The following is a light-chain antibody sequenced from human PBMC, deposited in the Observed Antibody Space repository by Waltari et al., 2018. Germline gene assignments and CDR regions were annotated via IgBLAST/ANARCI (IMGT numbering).Light chain of an antibody. Sequence: DIQMTQSPSSVTAYGRHTVHITRRASQGISTWLAWYQQKPGKAPELLMSAAFNLQSGVPSRFSGSKSGANFTLTINTLQPEDFAVYFCQQGHSFPYTFGQGTKLEMK. V-gene: IGKV1-12*01. CDR1: QGISTW. CDR3: QQGHSFPYT. CDR2: AAF. J-gene: IGKJ2*01.